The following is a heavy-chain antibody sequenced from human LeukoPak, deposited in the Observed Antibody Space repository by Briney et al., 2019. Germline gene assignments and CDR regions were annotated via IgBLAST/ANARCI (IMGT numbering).Heavy chain of an antibody. D-gene: IGHD5-18*01. CDR3: ARGYGESHFDS. Sequence: GGSLRLSCAASGFTFGSYGVHWVRQAPGKGLEWVAFIRFDGSNTYYADSVKGRFTISRDNSNNTLYLQMNSLRVEDTAVYYCARGYGESHFDSWGRGSLVSVSS. J-gene: IGHJ4*02. CDR2: IRFDGSNT. V-gene: IGHV3-30*02. CDR1: GFTFGSYG.